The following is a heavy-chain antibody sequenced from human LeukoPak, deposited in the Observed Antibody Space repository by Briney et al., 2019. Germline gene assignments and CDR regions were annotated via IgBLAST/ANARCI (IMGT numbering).Heavy chain of an antibody. Sequence: SQTLSLTCTVSGISITSSAYYWSWIRQPAGKGLEWIGRIYTSRSTNYNPSLKSRVTISVDTSKNQFSLKLSSVTAADTAVYYCARYCSSTSCYAFDIWGQGTMVTVSS. J-gene: IGHJ3*02. CDR2: IYTSRST. CDR3: ARYCSSTSCYAFDI. D-gene: IGHD2-2*01. CDR1: GISITSSAYY. V-gene: IGHV4-61*02.